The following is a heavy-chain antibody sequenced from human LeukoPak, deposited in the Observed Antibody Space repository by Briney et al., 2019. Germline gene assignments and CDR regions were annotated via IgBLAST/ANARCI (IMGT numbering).Heavy chain of an antibody. D-gene: IGHD2-2*01. CDR3: AKSYPLVVMPAESPFDY. CDR1: GFTFSSYA. CDR2: ISGSGAIT. J-gene: IGHJ4*02. Sequence: GGSLRLSCAVSGFTFSSYAMSWVRQAPGKGLEWVSAISGSGAITSYSDSVKGRFTISRDNSKNTLYLQMNSLRAEDTALYYCAKSYPLVVMPAESPFDYWGQGTLVTASS. V-gene: IGHV3-23*01.